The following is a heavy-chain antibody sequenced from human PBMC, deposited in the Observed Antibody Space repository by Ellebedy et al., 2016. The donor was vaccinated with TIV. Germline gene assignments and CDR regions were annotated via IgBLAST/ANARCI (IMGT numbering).Heavy chain of an antibody. CDR1: GFTFSSDW. Sequence: GESLKISCAASGFTFSSDWMSSVRQAPGKGLEWVANIKQDGSEKYYLDSVKGRFTISRDNAKNSLYLQMNSLRAEDTAVYYCAGIADVRFDPWGQGTLVSVSS. J-gene: IGHJ5*02. CDR3: AGIADVRFDP. V-gene: IGHV3-7*01. D-gene: IGHD3-10*02. CDR2: IKQDGSEK.